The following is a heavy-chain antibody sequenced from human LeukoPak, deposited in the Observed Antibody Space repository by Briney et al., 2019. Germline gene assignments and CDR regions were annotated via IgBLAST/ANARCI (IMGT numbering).Heavy chain of an antibody. J-gene: IGHJ4*02. CDR2: ISWNSGSI. Sequence: GGSLRLSCAASGFTFDDYAMYWVRQAPGKGLEWVSGISWNSGSIGYADSVKGRFTISRDNAKNSLYLQMNSLRAEDTALYYCAKDTGGSSIFDYWGQGTLVTVSS. CDR1: GFTFDDYA. V-gene: IGHV3-9*01. D-gene: IGHD1-26*01. CDR3: AKDTGGSSIFDY.